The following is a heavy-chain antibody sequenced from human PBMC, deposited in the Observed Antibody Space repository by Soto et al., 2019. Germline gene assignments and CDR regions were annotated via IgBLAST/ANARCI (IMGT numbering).Heavy chain of an antibody. D-gene: IGHD3-9*01. J-gene: IGHJ4*02. CDR1: GFTFSSYG. V-gene: IGHV3-33*01. CDR2: IWYDGSNK. Sequence: QVQLVESGGGVVQPGRSLRLSCAASGFTFSSYGMHWVRQAPGKGLEWVAVIWYDGSNKYYADSVKGRFTISRDNSKNTLYLKINSLRAEDTAVYYCARDVPDLTGTLGIDYWGQGTLVTVSS. CDR3: ARDVPDLTGTLGIDY.